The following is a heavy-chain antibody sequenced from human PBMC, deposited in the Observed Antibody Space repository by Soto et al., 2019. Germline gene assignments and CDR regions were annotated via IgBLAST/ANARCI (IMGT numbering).Heavy chain of an antibody. CDR3: ARRKGIAAAGTLFDA. V-gene: IGHV4-39*01. D-gene: IGHD6-13*01. CDR2: IYYSGST. J-gene: IGHJ5*02. CDR1: GGSISSSSYY. Sequence: QLQLQESGPGLVKPSETLSLTCTVSGGSISSSSYYWGWIRQPPGKGLEWIGSIYYSGSTYYNPSLKSRVTISVDTSKNQFSLKLSSVTAADTAVYYCARRKGIAAAGTLFDAWGQGTLVTVSS.